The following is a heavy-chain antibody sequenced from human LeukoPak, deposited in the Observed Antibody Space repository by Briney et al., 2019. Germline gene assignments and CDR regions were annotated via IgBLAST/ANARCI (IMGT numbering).Heavy chain of an antibody. CDR3: VGCSGGSCYSRGKYGVDV. Sequence: GGSLRLSCATSGFTFSSYAMNWVRQAPGKGLECVSFISTSGDFTYYAASVKGRFTVSRDNSKNTLYLQMNSLRADDTAVYYCVGCSGGSCYSRGKYGVDVWGQGTTVIVSS. CDR2: ISTSGDFT. V-gene: IGHV3-23*01. J-gene: IGHJ6*02. D-gene: IGHD2-15*01. CDR1: GFTFSSYA.